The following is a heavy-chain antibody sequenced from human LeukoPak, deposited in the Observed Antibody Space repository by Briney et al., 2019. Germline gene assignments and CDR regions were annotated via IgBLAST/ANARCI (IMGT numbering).Heavy chain of an antibody. V-gene: IGHV4-39*01. D-gene: IGHD6-13*01. CDR1: GGSISSSSYY. CDR2: IYYSGST. CDR3: ARGIAAVGVDY. Sequence: SETLSLTCTVSGGSISSSSYYWGWIRQPPGKGLEWIGSIYYSGSTYYNLSLKSRVTISVDTSKNQFSLKLSSVTAADTAVYYCARGIAAVGVDYWGQGTLVTVSS. J-gene: IGHJ4*02.